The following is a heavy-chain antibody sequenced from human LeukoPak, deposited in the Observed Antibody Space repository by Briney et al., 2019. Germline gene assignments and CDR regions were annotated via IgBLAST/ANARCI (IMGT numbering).Heavy chain of an antibody. D-gene: IGHD6-13*01. CDR3: AGARTGIFDY. J-gene: IGHJ4*02. Sequence: GGSLRLSCAASGFTFSSYAMHWVRQAPGKGLEWVAVISYDGSNKYYADSVKGRFTISRDNSKNTLYLQMNSLRAEDTAVYYCAGARTGIFDYWGQGTLVTVSS. CDR1: GFTFSSYA. V-gene: IGHV3-30-3*01. CDR2: ISYDGSNK.